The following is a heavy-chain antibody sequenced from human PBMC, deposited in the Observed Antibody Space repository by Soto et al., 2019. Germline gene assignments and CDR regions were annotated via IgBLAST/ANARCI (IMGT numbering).Heavy chain of an antibody. CDR2: IYYSGST. D-gene: IGHD6-19*01. J-gene: IGHJ6*02. CDR3: ARERHSGNYGMDV. V-gene: IGHV4-59*01. CDR1: GGSINNYY. Sequence: SETLSLTCTVSGGSINNYYWSWIRQPPGKGLEWIGYIYYSGSTNYNPSLKSRVNISVNTSKNQVSLNLNSVTAADTAVYYCARERHSGNYGMDVWGLGTTVTVSS.